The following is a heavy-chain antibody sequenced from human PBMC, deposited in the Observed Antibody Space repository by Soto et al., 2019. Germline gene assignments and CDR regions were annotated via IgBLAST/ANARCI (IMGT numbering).Heavy chain of an antibody. CDR3: AREVISAGEPMDV. J-gene: IGHJ6*02. CDR1: GGSISSSSYY. V-gene: IGHV4-39*07. D-gene: IGHD1-1*01. Sequence: SETLSLTCTVSGGSISSSSYYWGWIRQPPGKGLEWIGSIYYSGSTYYNPSLKSRVTISVDTSKNQFSLKLSSVTAADTAVYYCAREVISAGEPMDVWGRGTTVTVSS. CDR2: IYYSGST.